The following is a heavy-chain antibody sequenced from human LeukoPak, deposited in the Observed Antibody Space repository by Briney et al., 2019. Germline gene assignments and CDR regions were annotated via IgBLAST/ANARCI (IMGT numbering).Heavy chain of an antibody. V-gene: IGHV3-7*01. J-gene: IGHJ3*02. D-gene: IGHD3-10*01. Sequence: GGSLRLSCAASGFTFSSYWMSWVRQAPGKGLEWVANIKHDGSEKYYVDSVKGRFTISRDNAKNSLYLQMNSLRAEDTAVYYCARVFEVPTTMARGVMCFDIWGQGTMVTVS. CDR2: IKHDGSEK. CDR1: GFTFSSYW. CDR3: ARVFEVPTTMARGVMCFDI.